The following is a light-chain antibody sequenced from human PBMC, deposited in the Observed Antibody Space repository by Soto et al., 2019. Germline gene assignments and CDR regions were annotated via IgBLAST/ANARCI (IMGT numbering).Light chain of an antibody. CDR3: QQRNNWPQT. V-gene: IGKV3-11*01. CDR2: ESS. Sequence: EILLTQSPATLSLSPWEIATLSCRASQNVANYLDWYQQKPGQAPRLLIYESSNRATGIAARFSGSGSGTDFTLTISSLEPEDFAVYYCQQRNNWPQTFGQGTKVDIK. CDR1: QNVANY. J-gene: IGKJ1*01.